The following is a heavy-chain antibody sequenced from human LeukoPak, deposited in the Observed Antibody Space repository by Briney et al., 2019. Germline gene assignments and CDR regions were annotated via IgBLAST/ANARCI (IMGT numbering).Heavy chain of an antibody. Sequence: GGSLRLSCAASGFTFSGYWMHWVRQGPGKGLVWVSRINSDGSFTNYADSVKGRFTISRDNSKNTVYLQMNSLRAEDTAVYYCARGGEIPSAFDYWGQGTLVTVSS. CDR1: GFTFSGYW. V-gene: IGHV3-74*01. CDR2: INSDGSFT. J-gene: IGHJ4*02. CDR3: ARGGEIPSAFDY. D-gene: IGHD1-26*01.